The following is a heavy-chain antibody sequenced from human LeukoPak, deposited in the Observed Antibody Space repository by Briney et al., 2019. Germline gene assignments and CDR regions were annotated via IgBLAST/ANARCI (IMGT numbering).Heavy chain of an antibody. D-gene: IGHD2-15*01. V-gene: IGHV3-48*01. CDR3: ARVSYSPSPTPFDY. Sequence: PWGSLRLSCAASGFTFSRYTMFWVRQAPGMGLEWVSYISSSGTAMDYADSVKGRFTISRDNAKNSLYLQMNSLRAEDTAVYYCARVSYSPSPTPFDYWGQGTRVTVSS. CDR2: ISSSGTAM. J-gene: IGHJ4*02. CDR1: GFTFSRYT.